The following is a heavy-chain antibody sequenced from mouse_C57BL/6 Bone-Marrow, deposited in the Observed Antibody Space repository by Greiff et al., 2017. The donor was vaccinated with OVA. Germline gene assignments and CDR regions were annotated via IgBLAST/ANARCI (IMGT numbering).Heavy chain of an antibody. J-gene: IGHJ2*01. CDR1: GYAFSSSW. CDR2: IYHGDGDT. D-gene: IGHD2-3*01. V-gene: IGHV1-82*01. CDR3: AGEGADDGYYDN. Sequence: VQLLQSGPELVKPGASVKISCKASGYAFSSSWMNWVKQRPGKGLEWIGRIYHGDGDTNYNGKFKGKATLTADKSSRTYYMQRSNQTAEDSAVYCCAGEGADDGYYDNWGQGTTLTVSS.